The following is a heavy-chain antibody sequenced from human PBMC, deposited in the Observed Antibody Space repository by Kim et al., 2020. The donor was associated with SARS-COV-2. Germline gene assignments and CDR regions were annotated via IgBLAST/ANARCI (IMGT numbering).Heavy chain of an antibody. J-gene: IGHJ5*02. D-gene: IGHD3-22*01. CDR2: FYPGDSET. CDR3: ARQADYYYT. CDR1: GYKFTSSW. Sequence: GESLKISCQGSGYKFTSSWIAWVRQTPAKGLEWMAIFYPGDSETRYSPSFHGRVTISADKSNNTAYLQWSSLKASDSAMYYCARQADYYYTWGQGTLVTV. V-gene: IGHV5-51*01.